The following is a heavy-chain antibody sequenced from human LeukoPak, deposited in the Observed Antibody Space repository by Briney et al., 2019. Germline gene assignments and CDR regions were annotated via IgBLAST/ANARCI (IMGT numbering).Heavy chain of an antibody. D-gene: IGHD1-26*01. J-gene: IGHJ4*02. CDR1: GGSFSGYY. V-gene: IGHV4-34*01. Sequence: SETLSLTCAVYGGSFSGYYWSWIRQPPGKWLEWIGSIYYSGSTYYNPSLKSRVTISVDTSKNQFSLKLSSVTAADTAVYYCARLVVGAMGYFDYWGQGTLVTVSS. CDR3: ARLVVGAMGYFDY. CDR2: IYYSGST.